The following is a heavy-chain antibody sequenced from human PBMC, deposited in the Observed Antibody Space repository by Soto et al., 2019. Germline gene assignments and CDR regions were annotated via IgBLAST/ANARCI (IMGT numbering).Heavy chain of an antibody. V-gene: IGHV4-39*01. Sequence: SETLSLTCTVSGGSISSSSYYRGWIRQPPGKGLEWIGSIYYSGSTYYNPSLKSRVTISVDTSKNQFSLKLSPVTAADTAVYYCARPSSGWLTLDYWGQGTLVTVS. J-gene: IGHJ4*02. D-gene: IGHD6-19*01. CDR1: GGSISSSSYY. CDR3: ARPSSGWLTLDY. CDR2: IYYSGST.